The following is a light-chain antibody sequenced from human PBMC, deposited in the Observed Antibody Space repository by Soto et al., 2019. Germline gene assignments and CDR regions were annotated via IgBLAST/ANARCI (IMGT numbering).Light chain of an antibody. CDR2: DVT. CDR1: SSDVGSNNR. CDR3: SSFTTSSTYV. V-gene: IGLV2-18*02. J-gene: IGLJ1*01. Sequence: ALTQPPSVSGSPGQSVAISCSGSSSDVGSNNRVSWYQQSPGTAPKLMIYDVTNRPSGVPDRFSGSKSGNTASLTISGLQAEDEADYYCSSFTTSSTYVFGTGTKVTVL.